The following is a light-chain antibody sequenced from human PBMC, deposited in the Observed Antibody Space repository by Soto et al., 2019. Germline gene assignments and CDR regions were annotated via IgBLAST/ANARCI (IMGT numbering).Light chain of an antibody. V-gene: IGLV2-11*01. CDR2: DVS. CDR3: QSYDSSLSGSEV. Sequence: QSVLTQPRSVSGSPGQSVTISCTGTSSDVGGYNYVSWYQQHPGKAPKLMIYDVSKRPSGVPDRFSGSKSGNTASLTISGLQAEDEADYYCQSYDSSLSGSEVFGTGTKVTVL. J-gene: IGLJ1*01. CDR1: SSDVGGYNY.